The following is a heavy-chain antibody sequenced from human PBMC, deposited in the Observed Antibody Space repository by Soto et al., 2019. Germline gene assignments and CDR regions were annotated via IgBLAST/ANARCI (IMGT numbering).Heavy chain of an antibody. CDR3: ARARFVAAFDY. CDR2: ISYDGSNK. CDR1: GFTFSSYA. D-gene: IGHD6-19*01. Sequence: GGSLRLSCAASGFTFSSYAMHWVRQAPGKGLEWVAVISYDGSNKYYADSVKGRFTISRDNSKNTLYLQMNSLRAEDTAVYYCARARFVAAFDYWGQGTLVPVSS. J-gene: IGHJ4*02. V-gene: IGHV3-30-3*01.